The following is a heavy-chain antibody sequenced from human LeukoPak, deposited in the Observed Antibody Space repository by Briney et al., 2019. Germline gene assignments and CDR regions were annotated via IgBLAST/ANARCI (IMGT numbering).Heavy chain of an antibody. J-gene: IGHJ4*02. D-gene: IGHD3-22*01. V-gene: IGHV4-34*01. CDR3: ARAHYETASPAGGL. CDR2: INHSGST. Sequence: PSETLSLTCTVSGGSISSYYWSWIRQPPGKGLEWIGEINHSGSTNHNPSLKSRVTISIDTSKNQFSLKLSSVTAADTAVYYCARAHYETASPAGGLWGQGTLVTVSS. CDR1: GGSISSYY.